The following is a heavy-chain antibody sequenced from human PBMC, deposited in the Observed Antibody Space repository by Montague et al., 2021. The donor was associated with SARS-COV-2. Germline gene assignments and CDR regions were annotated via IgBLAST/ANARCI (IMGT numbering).Heavy chain of an antibody. CDR1: GFTFSNYD. D-gene: IGHD3-16*02. CDR2: ISTSAYTT. J-gene: IGHJ3*02. V-gene: IGHV3-48*03. Sequence: SLRLSCAASGFTFSNYDMYWVRQAPGKGPEWISYISTSAYTTPYAGSVKGRFTISRDNGKNSLYLQMNSLRVEDTAVYYCTRDYRSIVGDGLDIWGQGTKVTVSS. CDR3: TRDYRSIVGDGLDI.